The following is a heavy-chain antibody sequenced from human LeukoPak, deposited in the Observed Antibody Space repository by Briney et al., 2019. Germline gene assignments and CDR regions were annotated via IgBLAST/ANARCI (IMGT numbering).Heavy chain of an antibody. J-gene: IGHJ4*02. CDR1: GFTFTNAW. CDR3: ISGFCSSASCYA. Sequence: GGSLRLSCEASGFTFTNAWMSWVRQAPGKGLELVGRIRRKTDGGTADYAAPVMGRFTISRDDSNNTLYLQMNSLKTEDTAVYYCISGFCSSASCYAWGRGTLVIVSS. V-gene: IGHV3-15*01. CDR2: IRRKTDGGTA. D-gene: IGHD2-2*01.